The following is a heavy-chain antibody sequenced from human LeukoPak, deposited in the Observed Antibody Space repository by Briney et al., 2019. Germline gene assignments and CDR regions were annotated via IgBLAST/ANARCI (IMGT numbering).Heavy chain of an antibody. V-gene: IGHV3-30*04. CDR3: ARGAGYSYGSRWDY. D-gene: IGHD5-18*01. Sequence: GRSLRLSCAASGFTFSSYPMHWVRQAPGKGLEWVALMSYDGSHKYYGGFVKGRFTISRDVSKSLMYLQMNSLTVEDTAIYYCARGAGYSYGSRWDYWGQGALVTVSS. CDR2: MSYDGSHK. CDR1: GFTFSSYP. J-gene: IGHJ4*02.